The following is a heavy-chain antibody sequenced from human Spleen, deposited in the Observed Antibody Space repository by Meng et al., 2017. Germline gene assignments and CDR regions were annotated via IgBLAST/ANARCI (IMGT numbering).Heavy chain of an antibody. V-gene: IGHV1-2*06. Sequence: QVQLVKSGAEVKKPGASVKGSCKPSGYNFPDYYIHWVRRAPGQGLEWMGRINPKSGDTHYAQKFQARVTMTGDTSISTAYMELSGLRSDDTAMYYCARDEDISAAGKLFGDYWGQGTLVTVSS. CDR1: GYNFPDYY. D-gene: IGHD6-25*01. CDR2: INPKSGDT. J-gene: IGHJ4*02. CDR3: ARDEDISAAGKLFGDY.